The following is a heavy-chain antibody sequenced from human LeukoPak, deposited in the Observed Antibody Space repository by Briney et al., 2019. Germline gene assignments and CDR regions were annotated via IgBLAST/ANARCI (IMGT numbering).Heavy chain of an antibody. D-gene: IGHD3-9*01. CDR3: ARPGFDPVQNVAHWYFDL. CDR1: GGSFSTYY. J-gene: IGHJ2*01. Sequence: SETLSLTCAVYGGSFSTYYWTWIRQPPGKGLEWIAEISYSGNTNYNPSLKSRATIGTPKNEISLNLTSVSAADTAVYYCARPGFDPVQNVAHWYFDLWGRGTLVTVSS. V-gene: IGHV4-34*01. CDR2: ISYSGNT.